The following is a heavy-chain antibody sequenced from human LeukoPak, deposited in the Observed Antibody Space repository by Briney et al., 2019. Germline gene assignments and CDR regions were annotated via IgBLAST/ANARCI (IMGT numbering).Heavy chain of an antibody. Sequence: SGALSLTCAVYGGSLSGYYWSWIRQPPGKGLEWIGEINHSGSTNYNPSLKSRVTISVDTSKNQFSLKLSSVTAADTAVYYCARYGDYKNAFDIWGQGTMVTVSS. CDR3: ARYGDYKNAFDI. V-gene: IGHV4-34*01. D-gene: IGHD4-17*01. CDR1: GGSLSGYY. CDR2: INHSGST. J-gene: IGHJ3*02.